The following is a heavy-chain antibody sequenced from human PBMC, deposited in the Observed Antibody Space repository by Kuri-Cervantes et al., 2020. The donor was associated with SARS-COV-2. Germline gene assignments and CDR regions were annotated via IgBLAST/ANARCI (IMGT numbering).Heavy chain of an antibody. Sequence: ASVKVSCKASGYTFTSYGISWVRQAPGQGLEWMGWISAYNGNTNYAQKLQGRVTMTTDTSTSTAYVELSSLRSEDTAVYYCARGSSGWSPYYYFDYWGQGTLVTVSS. J-gene: IGHJ4*02. CDR2: ISAYNGNT. V-gene: IGHV1-18*01. D-gene: IGHD6-19*01. CDR1: GYTFTSYG. CDR3: ARGSSGWSPYYYFDY.